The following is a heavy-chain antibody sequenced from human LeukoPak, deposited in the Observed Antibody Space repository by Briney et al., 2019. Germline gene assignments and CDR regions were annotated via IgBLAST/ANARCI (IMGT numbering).Heavy chain of an antibody. V-gene: IGHV4-4*02. D-gene: IGHD7-27*01. J-gene: IGHJ4*02. CDR2: IYPRGST. CDR1: GGSISSSNW. CDR3: ARFSPRAMGNYLDF. Sequence: PSGTLSLTCAVSGGSISSSNWWSWVRQPPGKGLEWIGYIYPRGSTYYNPSLKSRVILSLGKSANQFSLNLSSVTAADTAVYYCARFSPRAMGNYLDFWGQGTLVTVSS.